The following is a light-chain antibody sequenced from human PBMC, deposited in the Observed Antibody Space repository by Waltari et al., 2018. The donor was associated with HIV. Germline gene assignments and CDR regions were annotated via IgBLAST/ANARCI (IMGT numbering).Light chain of an antibody. V-gene: IGLV1-51*02. CDR1: ISNIGKHH. CDR3: GTWDSGLRTGGV. Sequence: QSVLTQPPSVSAAPGQQVTISCSGNISNIGKHHVSSHQQLPRPGPKLHIYENEKRPSGIPDRLSGSKSSTSATVGISGIQTGYEAHYSCGTWDSGLRTGGVFGGGNKQTIL. J-gene: IGLJ3*02. CDR2: ENE.